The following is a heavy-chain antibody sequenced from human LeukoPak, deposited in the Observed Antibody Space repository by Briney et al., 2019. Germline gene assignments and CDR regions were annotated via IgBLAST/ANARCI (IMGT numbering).Heavy chain of an antibody. CDR1: GGSISSYY. CDR2: ISYSGNT. Sequence: ETLSLTCTDSGGSISSYYWSRVRQPPGKGLEWVGHISYSGNTNYNPSPLSRVTVSVDTSKTQLSLKMNSVTAADTAVYYCARGSRPSDSSGSYGFGYWGQGILVTVSS. CDR3: ARGSRPSDSSGSYGFGY. J-gene: IGHJ4*02. D-gene: IGHD6-19*01. V-gene: IGHV4-59*01.